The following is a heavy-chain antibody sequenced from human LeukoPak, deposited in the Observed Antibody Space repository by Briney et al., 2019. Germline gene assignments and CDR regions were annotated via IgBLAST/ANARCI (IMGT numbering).Heavy chain of an antibody. V-gene: IGHV4-39*01. D-gene: IGHD3-16*01. CDR2: IYYSGST. CDR1: GGSISSSSYY. J-gene: IGHJ4*02. Sequence: RPSETLSLTCTVSGGSISSSSYYWGWIRQPPGKGLEWIGSIYYSGSTYYNPSLKSRVTVSVDTSKNQFSLKLSSVTAADTAVYYCAEEGGDYWGQGTLVTVSS. CDR3: AEEGGDY.